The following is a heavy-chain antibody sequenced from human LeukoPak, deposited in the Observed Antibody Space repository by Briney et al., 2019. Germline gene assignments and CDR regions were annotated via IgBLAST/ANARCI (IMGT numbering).Heavy chain of an antibody. J-gene: IGHJ6*02. CDR2: ISSNGGST. CDR3: ARVPSSSWLDCYYGMDV. Sequence: GGSLRLSCAASGFTFSSYAMHWVRQAPGKGLEYVSAISSNGGSTYYANSVKGRFTISRDNSKNTLYLQMGSLRAEDMAVYYCARVPSSSWLDCYYGMDVWGQGTTVTVSS. V-gene: IGHV3-64*01. CDR1: GFTFSSYA. D-gene: IGHD6-13*01.